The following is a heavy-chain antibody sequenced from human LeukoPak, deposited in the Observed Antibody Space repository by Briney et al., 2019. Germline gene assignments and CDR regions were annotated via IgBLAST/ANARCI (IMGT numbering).Heavy chain of an antibody. V-gene: IGHV1-18*01. CDR1: GYTFTSYG. Sequence: GASVKVSCKASGYTFTSYGISWVRQAPGQGLEWMGWISAYNGNTNYAQKLQGRVTMTTDTSTSTAYMELRSLRSDDTAVYYCARGITGDPYYYDSSGYWPADYWGQGTLVTVSS. J-gene: IGHJ4*02. CDR3: ARGITGDPYYYDSSGYWPADY. CDR2: ISAYNGNT. D-gene: IGHD3-22*01.